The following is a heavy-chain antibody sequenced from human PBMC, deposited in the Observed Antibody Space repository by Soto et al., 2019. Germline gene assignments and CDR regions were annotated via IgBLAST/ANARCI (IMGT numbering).Heavy chain of an antibody. Sequence: SETLSLTCTVSGGSVSSGSYYWSWIRQPPGKGLEWIGYIYYSGSTNYNPSLKSRVTISVDTSKNQFSLKLSSVTAADTAAYYCARGLAGAAGTVWFYYYGMDVWGQGTTVTVSS. J-gene: IGHJ6*02. D-gene: IGHD6-13*01. V-gene: IGHV4-61*01. CDR1: GGSVSSGSYY. CDR2: IYYSGST. CDR3: ARGLAGAAGTVWFYYYGMDV.